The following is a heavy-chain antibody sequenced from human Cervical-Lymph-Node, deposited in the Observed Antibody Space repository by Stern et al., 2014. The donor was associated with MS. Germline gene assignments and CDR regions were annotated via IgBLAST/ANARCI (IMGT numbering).Heavy chain of an antibody. V-gene: IGHV5-51*03. CDR3: ARRGHGYMGIDY. CDR1: GYKFTNNW. J-gene: IGHJ4*02. CDR2: IYPGDSET. D-gene: IGHD5-24*01. Sequence: EVQLLESGPEVKKPGESLRISCEVSGYKFTNNWIGWVRQMPGKGLEWMGIIYPGDSETRYSPSFQGQVTILVDKSNTTAYLQWSSLKASDTALYYCARRGHGYMGIDYWGQGTPVTVSS.